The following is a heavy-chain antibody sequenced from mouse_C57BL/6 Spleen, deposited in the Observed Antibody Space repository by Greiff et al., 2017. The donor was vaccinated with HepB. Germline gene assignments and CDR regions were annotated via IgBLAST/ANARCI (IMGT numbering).Heavy chain of an antibody. Sequence: ESGPGLVKPSQSLSLTCSVTGYSITSGYYWNWIRQFPGNKLEWMGYIGYDGSNNYNPSLKNRSSITRDTSKNQFFLKLNSVTTEDTATYYCARGSYYSNYDWFAYWGQGTLVTVSA. D-gene: IGHD2-5*01. CDR1: GYSITSGYY. J-gene: IGHJ3*01. CDR2: IGYDGSN. V-gene: IGHV3-6*01. CDR3: ARGSYYSNYDWFAY.